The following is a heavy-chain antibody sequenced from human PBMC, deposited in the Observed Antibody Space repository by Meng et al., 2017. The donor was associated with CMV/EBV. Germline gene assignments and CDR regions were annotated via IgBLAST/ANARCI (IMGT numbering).Heavy chain of an antibody. CDR1: GYTFTSYG. CDR2: ISAYNGNT. CDR3: ARDHRTIAATGSVSYYYGMDV. Sequence: ASVKVSCKASGYTFTSYGISWVRQAPGQGLEWMGWISAYNGNTNYAQKLQGRVTMTTDTSTRTAYMELRSLRSDDTAVYYCARDHRTIAATGSVSYYYGMDVWGQGTTVTVSS. J-gene: IGHJ6*02. D-gene: IGHD6-13*01. V-gene: IGHV1-18*01.